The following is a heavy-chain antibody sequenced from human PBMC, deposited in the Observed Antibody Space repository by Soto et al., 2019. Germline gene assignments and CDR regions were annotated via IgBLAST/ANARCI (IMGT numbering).Heavy chain of an antibody. J-gene: IGHJ6*02. CDR3: ARDGNFYDSSGPRDHGMDV. CDR2: ISSYSSTK. CDR1: GFTFSSDA. Sequence: GGSLRLSCAASGFTFSSDAMSWVRQAPGKGLEWISYISSYSSTKYYADSVKGRFTISKDNAKNSLFLQMNSLRDEDTAVYYCARDGNFYDSSGPRDHGMDVWGQGTTVTVSS. V-gene: IGHV3-48*02. D-gene: IGHD3-22*01.